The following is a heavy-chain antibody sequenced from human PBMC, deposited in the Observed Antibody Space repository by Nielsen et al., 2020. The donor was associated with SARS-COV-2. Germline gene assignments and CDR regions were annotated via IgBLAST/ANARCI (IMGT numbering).Heavy chain of an antibody. Sequence: GSLRLSCAVYGGSFSGYYWSWIRQPPGKGLEWIGEINHSGSTNYNPSLKSRVTISVDTSNNQFSLELTSVTAADTAIYYCARDYFGDYLDAFDIWGQGTAVTVSS. CDR3: ARDYFGDYLDAFDI. V-gene: IGHV4-34*01. CDR1: GGSFSGYY. J-gene: IGHJ3*02. CDR2: INHSGST. D-gene: IGHD4-17*01.